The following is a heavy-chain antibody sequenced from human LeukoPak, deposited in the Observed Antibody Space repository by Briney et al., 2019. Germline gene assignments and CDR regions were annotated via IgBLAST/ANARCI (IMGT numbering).Heavy chain of an antibody. CDR3: ARPRSSSWYYYFDY. V-gene: IGHV1-69*13. CDR2: IIPIFGTA. D-gene: IGHD6-13*01. J-gene: IGHJ4*02. Sequence: GASVKVSCKVSGYTLTELSMHWVRQAPGQGLEWMGGIIPIFGTANYAQKFQGRVTITADESTSTAYMELSSLRSEDTAVYYCARPRSSSWYYYFDYWGQGTLVTVSS. CDR1: GYTLTELS.